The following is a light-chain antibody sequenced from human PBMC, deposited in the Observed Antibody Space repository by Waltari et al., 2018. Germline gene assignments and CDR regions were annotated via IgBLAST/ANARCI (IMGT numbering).Light chain of an antibody. CDR3: QQYHNWPYT. J-gene: IGKJ2*01. CDR1: QSLSTN. CDR2: GAS. V-gene: IGKV3-15*01. Sequence: EILMTQSPATLSVSPGERATLSCRASQSLSTNLAWYQQPPGQAPRLLIYGASTRATGVPARFSGSRSGTEFTLIISSLQSEDFALYYCQQYHNWPYTFGQGTKLEIK.